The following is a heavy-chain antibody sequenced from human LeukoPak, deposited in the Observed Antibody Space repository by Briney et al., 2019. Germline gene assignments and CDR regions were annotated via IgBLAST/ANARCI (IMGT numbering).Heavy chain of an antibody. J-gene: IGHJ4*02. CDR2: TYYRSKWYN. CDR1: RDSVSSNSAA. D-gene: IGHD3-10*01. CDR3: AREGGEIRGILRY. Sequence: SQTLSLTCAISRDSVSSNSAAWSWIRQSPSRGLEWLGRTYYRSKWYNDYAVSVKSRITINPDTSMNQFSLQLNSVNLEDTAVYYCAREGGEIRGILRYWGQGTLVTVSS. V-gene: IGHV6-1*01.